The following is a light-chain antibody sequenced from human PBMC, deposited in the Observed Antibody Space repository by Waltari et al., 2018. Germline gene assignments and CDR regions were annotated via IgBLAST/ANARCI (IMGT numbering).Light chain of an antibody. CDR3: SMYMGSGVWV. CDR2: KGI. J-gene: IGLJ3*02. Sequence: QTVVTQEPSFSVSPGGTVTLTCALSSGSVSSTSYPTWYQQTPGQPPRTLVYKGISRSSGFPDRFSGSILGNTAALTITGAQADDESDYYCSMYMGSGVWVFGGGTKLTVL. CDR1: SGSVSSTSY. V-gene: IGLV8-61*01.